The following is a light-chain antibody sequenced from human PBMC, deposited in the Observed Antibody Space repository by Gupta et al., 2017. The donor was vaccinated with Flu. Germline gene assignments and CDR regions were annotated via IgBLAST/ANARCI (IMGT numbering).Light chain of an antibody. CDR2: VAS. CDR3: KQRQHCPWS. V-gene: IGKV2-30*01. CDR1: HGRANKDGNNF. J-gene: IGKJ1*01. Sequence: VTFGKSACIYCVTSHGRANKDGNNFWDWFQQNPGHAPKLLIYVASNRDCGVPDRFSGSGSGTDFTLKISRGEAEDVGVYYCKQRQHCPWSFGQGTKVEIK.